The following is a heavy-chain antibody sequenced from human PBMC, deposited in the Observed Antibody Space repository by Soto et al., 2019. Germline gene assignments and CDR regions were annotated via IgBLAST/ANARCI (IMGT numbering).Heavy chain of an antibody. CDR1: GFTFKESA. CDR3: AKVAPPRADVGSYSYYGLDV. CDR2: ISDTGAST. Sequence: EVRLLEAGGGLKQPGGSLRLSCAASGFTFKESAMNWVRQAPGKGLEWVASISDTGASTWYAESVRGRLSISRDNSKNTLYLQMNSRGGEDTAVLYCAKVAPPRADVGSYSYYGLDVWGQGTTVTVPS. V-gene: IGHV3-23*01. D-gene: IGHD6-25*01. J-gene: IGHJ6*02.